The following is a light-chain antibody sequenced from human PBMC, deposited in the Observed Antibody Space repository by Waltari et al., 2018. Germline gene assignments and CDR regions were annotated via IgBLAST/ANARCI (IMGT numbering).Light chain of an antibody. CDR2: GAS. CDR3: QQYNNWPPVFT. Sequence: EIMMTQSPATLSVSPGERATLSCRASQSVRSNLAWYQQKPGQAPRLLIYGASNRATGVPARFSGSGSGTDFTLTISSLQSEDFAIYYCQQYNNWPPVFTFGPGTRVDIK. CDR1: QSVRSN. V-gene: IGKV3-15*01. J-gene: IGKJ3*01.